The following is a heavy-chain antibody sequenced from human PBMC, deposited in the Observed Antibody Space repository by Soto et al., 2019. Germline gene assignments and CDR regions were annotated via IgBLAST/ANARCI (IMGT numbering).Heavy chain of an antibody. D-gene: IGHD3-10*01. CDR1: GYIFTSYG. Sequence: ASVKVSCKTSGYIFTSYGVNWVRQAPGQGLEWMGWIYVYNGNTKYAQKFQDRLTLTTDTSTSTAYLELRNLRSDDTAVYYCARGVGSGTYYNQYHWFDPWG. CDR3: ARGVGSGTYYNQYHWFDP. V-gene: IGHV1-18*01. J-gene: IGHJ5*02. CDR2: IYVYNGNT.